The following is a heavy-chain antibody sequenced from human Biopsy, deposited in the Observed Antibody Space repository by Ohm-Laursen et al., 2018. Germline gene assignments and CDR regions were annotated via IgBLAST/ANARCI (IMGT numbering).Heavy chain of an antibody. CDR1: GFTFADFA. CDR3: TRWYDRSGYYRDL. Sequence: SLRLSCAASGFTFADFAVSWVRQAPGKGLEWVGLINTKGFRERTQYAASVEGRFTISRDDSKGVAYLEMSGLKTEDTALYYCTRWYDRSGYYRDLWGQGTLVTVSS. J-gene: IGHJ5*02. CDR2: INTKGFRERT. D-gene: IGHD3-22*01. V-gene: IGHV3-49*04.